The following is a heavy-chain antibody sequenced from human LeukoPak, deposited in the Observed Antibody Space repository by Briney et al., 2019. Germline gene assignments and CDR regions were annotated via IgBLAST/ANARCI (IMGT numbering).Heavy chain of an antibody. CDR3: ARRTRYVDTAFDY. V-gene: IGHV1-69*06. J-gene: IGHJ4*02. CDR1: GGTFSSYA. D-gene: IGHD5-18*01. Sequence: SVKVSCKASGGTFSSYAISWVRQAPGQGLEWMGGIIPIFGTANYAQKFQGRVTITADKSTSTAYMELSSLRSEDTAVYYCARRTRYVDTAFDYSGQGDLVTVSS. CDR2: IIPIFGTA.